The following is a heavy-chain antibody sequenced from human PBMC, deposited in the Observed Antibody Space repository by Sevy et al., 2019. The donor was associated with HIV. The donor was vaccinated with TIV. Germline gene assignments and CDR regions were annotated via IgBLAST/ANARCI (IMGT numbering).Heavy chain of an antibody. J-gene: IGHJ6*02. CDR1: GYDFSTYW. D-gene: IGHD1-26*01. V-gene: IGHV5-51*01. Sequence: GESLKISCKGSGYDFSTYWIAWVRQMPGKGLELMGIIFPSDSDTRYSPSFQGQVTISADDSIRTSYLQWRSLKASDTAIYYCARRGILLRGGDYFYYGLDVWGQGTTVTVSS. CDR3: ARRGILLRGGDYFYYGLDV. CDR2: IFPSDSDT.